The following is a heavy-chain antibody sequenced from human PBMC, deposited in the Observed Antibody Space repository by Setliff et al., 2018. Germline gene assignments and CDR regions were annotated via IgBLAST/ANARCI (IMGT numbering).Heavy chain of an antibody. J-gene: IGHJ4*02. V-gene: IGHV1-24*01. CDR3: ARGRQTDTAFDY. CDR1: GYTLTELS. CDR2: FDPEDGET. D-gene: IGHD5-18*01. Sequence: ASVKVSCKVSGYTLTELSRHWVRQAPGKGLEWMGGFDPEDGETIYAQKFQGRVTMTRNTSISTAYMELSSLRSEDTAVYYCARGRQTDTAFDYWGQGTLVTVSS.